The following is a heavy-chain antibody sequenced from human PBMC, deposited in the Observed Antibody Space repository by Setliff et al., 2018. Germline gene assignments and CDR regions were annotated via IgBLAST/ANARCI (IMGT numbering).Heavy chain of an antibody. CDR1: GGTFRNYG. Sequence: VASVKVSCKATGGTFRNYGISWVRQAPGQGLEWMGFIYTDNGNTKYSQKFQGRVTITRDTSASTAYMELSSLRSEDTAVYYCARVVALWDYYMDVWGKGTTVTVSS. J-gene: IGHJ6*03. CDR3: ARVVALWDYYMDV. D-gene: IGHD5-12*01. V-gene: IGHV1-3*04. CDR2: IYTDNGNT.